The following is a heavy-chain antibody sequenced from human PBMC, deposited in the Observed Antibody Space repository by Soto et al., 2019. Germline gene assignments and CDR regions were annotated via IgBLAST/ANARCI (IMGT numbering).Heavy chain of an antibody. CDR1: GGAVSSGTYY. J-gene: IGHJ5*02. V-gene: IGHV4-61*01. Sequence: SETLSLTCTVSGGAVSSGTYYWSWIRQPPGKGLEWIGHIYFTGSTNYNPSLKSRVTMSLDTSRNQFSLKLSSVTAADTAVYYCTRGPPRVQWFDPWGLGTLVTISS. CDR2: IYFTGST. CDR3: TRGPPRVQWFDP.